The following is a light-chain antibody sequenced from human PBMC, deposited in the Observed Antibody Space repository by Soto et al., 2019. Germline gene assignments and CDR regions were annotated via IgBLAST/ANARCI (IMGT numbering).Light chain of an antibody. J-gene: IGKJ5*01. CDR1: QSIGSSY. CDR2: GAS. V-gene: IGKV3-20*01. Sequence: VLTQSPGTLSLSPGERATLSCRASQSIGSSYLAWYQQKPGQAPRLLIYGASSRATGIPYRFSGSGSGTDFTLTISRLEPEDFAVYYCQQYGTSVLITVGQGTRLEIK. CDR3: QQYGTSVLIT.